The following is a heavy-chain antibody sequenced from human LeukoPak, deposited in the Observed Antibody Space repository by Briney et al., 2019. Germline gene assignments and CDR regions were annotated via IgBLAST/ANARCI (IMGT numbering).Heavy chain of an antibody. V-gene: IGHV4-59*05. J-gene: IGHJ4*02. CDR2: IYYSGST. D-gene: IGHD2-15*01. CDR1: GSSISSYY. CDR3: ARIYCSGDSCYSGFDY. Sequence: SETLSLTCIVSGSSISSYYWSWIRQPAGKGLEWIGRIYYSGSTYYNPSLKSRVTISVDTSKNQFSLKLSSVTAADTAVYYCARIYCSGDSCYSGFDYWGQGTLVTVSS.